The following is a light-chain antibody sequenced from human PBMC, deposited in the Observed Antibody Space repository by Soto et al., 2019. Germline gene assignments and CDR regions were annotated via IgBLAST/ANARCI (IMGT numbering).Light chain of an antibody. CDR1: QSVSSNS. Sequence: EIVLTQSPGTLSLSPGERATLSCRASQSVSSNSLAWYQQKPGQAPRLLIYGASSRATGIPDRFSGSGSGTDFTLTISRLGPEDFAVYYCQQYGSSPPLTFGGGTKVEIK. CDR3: QQYGSSPPLT. CDR2: GAS. J-gene: IGKJ4*01. V-gene: IGKV3-20*01.